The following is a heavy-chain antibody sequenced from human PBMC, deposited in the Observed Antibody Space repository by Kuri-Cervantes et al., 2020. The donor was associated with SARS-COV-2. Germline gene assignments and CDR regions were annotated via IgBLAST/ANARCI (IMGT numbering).Heavy chain of an antibody. V-gene: IGHV3-23*01. D-gene: IGHD3-3*01. J-gene: IGHJ4*02. Sequence: GGSLRLSCAASGFTFSSYAITWVRQAPGKGLEWVSTIGDSGVSTYYADSVKGRFTISRDNSKDTLYLQMNSLRAEDTALYHCAKAEDTNFGVVYWGQGTVVTVSS. CDR2: IGDSGVST. CDR1: GFTFSSYA. CDR3: AKAEDTNFGVVY.